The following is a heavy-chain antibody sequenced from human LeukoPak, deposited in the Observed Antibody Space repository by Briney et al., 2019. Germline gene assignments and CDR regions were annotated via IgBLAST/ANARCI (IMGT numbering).Heavy chain of an antibody. D-gene: IGHD2-2*01. CDR2: IYYSGST. V-gene: IGHV4-59*08. CDR3: ARLGIGVVPSAMLGDYYFDY. Sequence: PSETLSLTCTVSGGXISSYYWSWIRQPPGKGREWIGYIYYSGSTNYNPSLKSRVTISVDTSKNQFSLKLTSVTAADTAVYYCARLGIGVVPSAMLGDYYFDYWGQGTLVTVSS. J-gene: IGHJ4*02. CDR1: GGXISSYY.